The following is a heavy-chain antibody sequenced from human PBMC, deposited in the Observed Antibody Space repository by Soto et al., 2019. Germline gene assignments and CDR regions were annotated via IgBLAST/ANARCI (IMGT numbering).Heavy chain of an antibody. CDR3: AKAQGWTYDYYYYGMDV. J-gene: IGHJ6*02. D-gene: IGHD3-16*01. V-gene: IGHV3-30*18. Sequence: QVQLVESGGGVVQPGRSLRLSCAASGFTFSSYGMHWVRQAPGKGLEWVAVISYDGSNKYYADSVKGRFTITRDNSKNTLYLQMNSLRAEDTAVYYCAKAQGWTYDYYYYGMDVWGQGTTVTVSS. CDR2: ISYDGSNK. CDR1: GFTFSSYG.